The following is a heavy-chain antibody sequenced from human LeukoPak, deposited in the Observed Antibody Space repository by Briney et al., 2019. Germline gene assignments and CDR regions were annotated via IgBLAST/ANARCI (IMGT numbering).Heavy chain of an antibody. CDR3: ARGRYVSITIFGVPTRGKFDY. Sequence: SETLPLTCAVYGGSFSGYYWSWLRQPPGKGLESIGEINHSASTNYNPSLTSRGTISVDTSKNQFSLKVSSVTAADTAVYYCARGRYVSITIFGVPTRGKFDYWGQGTLVTVSS. CDR2: INHSAST. V-gene: IGHV4-34*01. D-gene: IGHD3-3*01. J-gene: IGHJ4*02. CDR1: GGSFSGYY.